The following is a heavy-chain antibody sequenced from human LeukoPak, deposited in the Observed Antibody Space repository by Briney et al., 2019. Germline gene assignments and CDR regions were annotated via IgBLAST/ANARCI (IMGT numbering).Heavy chain of an antibody. CDR1: GFTFSNYA. D-gene: IGHD6-6*01. Sequence: GGSLRLSCAASGFTFSNYAMSWVRQAPGKGLEWVSAISGSGGGTHYADSVKGRFTISRDNSKNTLYLQMNSLRAEDTALYYCAKGVEYSSSPLDYWGQGTLVTVSS. V-gene: IGHV3-23*01. J-gene: IGHJ4*02. CDR3: AKGVEYSSSPLDY. CDR2: ISGSGGGT.